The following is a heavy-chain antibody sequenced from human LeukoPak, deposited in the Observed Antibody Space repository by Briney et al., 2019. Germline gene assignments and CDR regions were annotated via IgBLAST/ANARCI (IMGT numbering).Heavy chain of an antibody. CDR2: ISYIGST. CDR1: ADSFSSHY. D-gene: IGHD4-17*01. Sequence: SETLSLTCAVSADSFSSHYWTWIRQPPGKGLEWIGYISYIGSTNYNPSLKGRVTISIDTSKNQFSLKLSSVTAADTAVYYCARDLVTVTKGFDIWGQGTMVSVSS. V-gene: IGHV4-59*11. J-gene: IGHJ3*02. CDR3: ARDLVTVTKGFDI.